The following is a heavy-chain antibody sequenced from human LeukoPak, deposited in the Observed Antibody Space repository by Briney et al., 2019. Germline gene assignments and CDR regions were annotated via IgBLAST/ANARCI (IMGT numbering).Heavy chain of an antibody. D-gene: IGHD3-3*01. CDR2: FEPEDGET. V-gene: IGHV1-24*01. Sequence: SVKLSCTVSGYTLTELSMHWVRQAPGTGLGWEGGFEPEDGETIYAQKFQGRVTMTEDTSTDTAYMELSSLRSEDTAVYYCATALLIFGVVHDPFDIWGQGTMVTVSS. J-gene: IGHJ3*02. CDR3: ATALLIFGVVHDPFDI. CDR1: GYTLTELS.